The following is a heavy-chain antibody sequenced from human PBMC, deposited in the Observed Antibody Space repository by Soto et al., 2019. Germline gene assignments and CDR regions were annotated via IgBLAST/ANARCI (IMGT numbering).Heavy chain of an antibody. CDR1: GFTFSSYA. D-gene: IGHD3-22*01. V-gene: IGHV3-30-3*01. J-gene: IGHJ3*02. Sequence: PGGSLRLSCAASGFTFSSYAMHWVRQAPGKGLEWVAVISYDGSNKYYADSVKGRFTISRDNSKNTLYLQMNSLRAEDTAVYYCARDFRGYYDSSGPLDIWGQGTMVTVSS. CDR3: ARDFRGYYDSSGPLDI. CDR2: ISYDGSNK.